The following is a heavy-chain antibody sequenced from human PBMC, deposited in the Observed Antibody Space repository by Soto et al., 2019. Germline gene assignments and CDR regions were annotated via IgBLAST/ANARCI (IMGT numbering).Heavy chain of an antibody. Sequence: PGGPLRLSCAASGFTFSSYGMHWVRQAPGKGLEWVAVISYDGSNKYYADSVKGRSTISRDNLKNTLYLQMNSLRAEDTAVYYCARELRGRNYDILTGPPPDNYYYGMDVWGQGTTVTVSS. CDR1: GFTFSSYG. CDR2: ISYDGSNK. V-gene: IGHV3-30*03. D-gene: IGHD3-9*01. CDR3: ARELRGRNYDILTGPPPDNYYYGMDV. J-gene: IGHJ6*02.